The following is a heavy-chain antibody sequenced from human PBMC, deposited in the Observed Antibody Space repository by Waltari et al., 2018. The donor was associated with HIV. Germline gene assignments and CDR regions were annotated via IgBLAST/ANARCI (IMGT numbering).Heavy chain of an antibody. CDR3: TTGLDNYYDY. J-gene: IGHJ4*02. CDR1: GFIFSNAG. CDR2: IKSKSAGGSV. V-gene: IGHV3-15*01. Sequence: EVQLVESGGGLVKPGGSLRLSCAASGFIFSNAGMSWVRQAPGKGMEWVGRIKSKSAGGSVDHAAPVKGRFTISRDDSKNTLYLQLNSLKTEDTALYYCTTGLDNYYDYWGLGTLVTVSS.